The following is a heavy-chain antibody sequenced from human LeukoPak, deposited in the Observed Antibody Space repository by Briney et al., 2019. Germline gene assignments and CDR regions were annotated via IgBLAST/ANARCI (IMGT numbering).Heavy chain of an antibody. CDR2: INHSGST. D-gene: IGHD3-22*01. Sequence: PSQTLSLTCTVSGGSISSSSYYWGWIRQPPGKGLEWIGEINHSGSTNYNPSLKSRVTISVDTSKNQFSLKLSSVTAADTAVYYCARKVQGSGYYDDYWGQGTLVTVSS. CDR1: GGSISSSSYY. CDR3: ARKVQGSGYYDDY. J-gene: IGHJ4*02. V-gene: IGHV4-39*07.